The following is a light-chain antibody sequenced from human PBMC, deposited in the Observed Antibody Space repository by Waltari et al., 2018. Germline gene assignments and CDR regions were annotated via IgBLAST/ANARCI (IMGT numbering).Light chain of an antibody. J-gene: IGLJ3*02. CDR1: SSDIGNFDL. Sequence: QSALTQPASVSGSPGQSITISCTGTSSDIGNFDLDSWYQQHPDKAPKLTIYEVRKRPSVVSGRFSGSKSGYTACLTISGLQAEYEATYYCCAYAGSTTLLCGGGTKLTVL. CDR3: CAYAGSTTLL. V-gene: IGLV2-23*02. CDR2: EVR.